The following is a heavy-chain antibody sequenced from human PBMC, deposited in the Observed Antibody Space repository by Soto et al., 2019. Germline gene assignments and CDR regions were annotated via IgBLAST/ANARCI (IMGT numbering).Heavy chain of an antibody. Sequence: TGGSLRLSCAASGFTFSNYHMNWVRQAPGKGLEWLSYISISGGSTYYADSVKGRFTISRDNSKNTLYLQMNSLRAEDTAVYYCAKPTGDFYSGSLPDAFDIWGQGTMVTVSS. J-gene: IGHJ3*02. CDR3: AKPTGDFYSGSLPDAFDI. D-gene: IGHD1-26*01. CDR2: ISISGGST. V-gene: IGHV3-23*01. CDR1: GFTFSNYH.